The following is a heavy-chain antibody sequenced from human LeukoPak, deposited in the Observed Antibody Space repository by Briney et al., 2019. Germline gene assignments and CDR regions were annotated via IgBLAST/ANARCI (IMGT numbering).Heavy chain of an antibody. V-gene: IGHV3-15*01. CDR1: GFTFKNAW. J-gene: IGHJ4*02. Sequence: GGSLTLSCAASGFTFKNAWMSWVRQAPGKGLEWVGHIKSKTDGGTTDYAAPVKGRFIISRDDSKRTLYLQMNSLKTDDTAVYYCAKYDTSVNFDYWGQGTLVTVSS. CDR3: AKYDTSVNFDY. CDR2: IKSKTDGGTT. D-gene: IGHD3-22*01.